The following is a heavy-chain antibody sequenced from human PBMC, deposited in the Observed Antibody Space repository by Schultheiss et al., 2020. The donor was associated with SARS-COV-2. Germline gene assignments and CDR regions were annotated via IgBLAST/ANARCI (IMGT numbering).Heavy chain of an antibody. D-gene: IGHD4-23*01. CDR2: IYTSGST. CDR1: GGSISSYY. CDR3: ARETGVVTSYYYYGMDV. J-gene: IGHJ6*02. Sequence: SETLSLTCTVSGGSISSYYWSWIRQPAGKGLEWIGRIYTSGSTYYNPSLKSRVTISVDTSKNQFSLKLSSVTAADTAVYYCARETGVVTSYYYYGMDVWGQGTTVTVSS. V-gene: IGHV4-4*07.